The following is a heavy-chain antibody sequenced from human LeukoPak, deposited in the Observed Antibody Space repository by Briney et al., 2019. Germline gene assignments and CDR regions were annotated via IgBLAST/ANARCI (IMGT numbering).Heavy chain of an antibody. Sequence: PGGSLRLSCAASGFTFSSHWMSWVRQAPGKGLEWVANINQDGSEKYYVDSVKGRFTISRDNAKNSLYLQMNSLRAEDTTVYYCATDHRDPGVIFDYWGQGTLVTVSS. CDR3: ATDHRDPGVIFDY. D-gene: IGHD3-10*01. J-gene: IGHJ4*02. V-gene: IGHV3-7*01. CDR1: GFTFSSHW. CDR2: INQDGSEK.